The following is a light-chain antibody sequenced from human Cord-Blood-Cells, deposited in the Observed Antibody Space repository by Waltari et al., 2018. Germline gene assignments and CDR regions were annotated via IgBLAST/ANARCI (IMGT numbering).Light chain of an antibody. Sequence: NFMLTLPHPVSESAGKTVTISCTRSSGRIASKYVQWYQQRPGSSPTTVIHEDNQRPSGVPDRFSGSIDSASNAASLTISGRKTEDEADYYCQSYDSSIRVFGGGTKLTVL. CDR1: SGRIASKY. V-gene: IGLV6-57*01. J-gene: IGLJ2*01. CDR2: EDN. CDR3: QSYDSSIRV.